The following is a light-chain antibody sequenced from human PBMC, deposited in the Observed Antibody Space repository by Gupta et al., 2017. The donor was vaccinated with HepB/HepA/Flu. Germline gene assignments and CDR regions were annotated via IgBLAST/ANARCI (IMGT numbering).Light chain of an antibody. CDR2: RAA. V-gene: IGKV3-15*01. J-gene: IGKJ1*01. CDR3: HQYNNWLWT. CDR1: QTIGNS. Sequence: EIVLTQSLATLTMSPGERVILTCRASQTIGNSIAWYQVKPGQAPRLLIYRAATRDTDVPARFSGSGSGTMFTLTINSLQSEDCALYYCHQYNNWLWTFGQGTKVEIK.